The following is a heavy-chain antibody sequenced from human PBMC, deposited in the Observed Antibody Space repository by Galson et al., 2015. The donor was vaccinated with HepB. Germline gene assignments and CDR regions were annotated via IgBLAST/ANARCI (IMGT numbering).Heavy chain of an antibody. J-gene: IGHJ2*01. Sequence: QSGAEVKKPGESLKISCKGSGYSFTTNWIGWVRQMPGKGLEWIGIIYPGDSDTRYSPSFQGHVTVSVDKSIGTAYLQWSSLKASDAAIFYCARLIKGSTYNTSHWYFDLWGRGTLVTVSS. CDR1: GYSFTTNW. V-gene: IGHV5-51*03. CDR2: IYPGDSDT. D-gene: IGHD1-14*01. CDR3: ARLIKGSTYNTSHWYFDL.